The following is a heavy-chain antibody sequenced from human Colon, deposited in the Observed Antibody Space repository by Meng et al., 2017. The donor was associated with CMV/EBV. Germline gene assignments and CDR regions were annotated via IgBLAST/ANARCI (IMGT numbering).Heavy chain of an antibody. V-gene: IGHV3-11*05. D-gene: IGHD3-16*01. CDR2: ISPTGSDT. J-gene: IGHJ5*02. CDR1: GFIFSDYY. CDR3: VKGHTMINP. Sequence: QVQLVQSGGGLVEPVGSLRLFCAASGFIFSDYYMTWIREAPGKGLEWVSYISPTGSDTNYADSVRGRFTISRDNAKNSLFLQMSSLTAEDTAVYYCVKGHTMINPWGQGTLVTVSS.